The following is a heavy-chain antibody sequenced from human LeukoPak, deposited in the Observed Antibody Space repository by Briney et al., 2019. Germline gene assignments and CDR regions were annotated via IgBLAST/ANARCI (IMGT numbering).Heavy chain of an antibody. J-gene: IGHJ6*03. D-gene: IGHD6-13*01. V-gene: IGHV1-69*05. Sequence: SVKVSCKASGGTFSSYAISWVRQAPGQGLEWMGGIIPIFGTANYAQKFQGRVTITTDESTSTAYMELSSLRSEDTAVYYCARDRIAAAGTEGFVYYYYYYMDVWGKGTTVTVSS. CDR2: IIPIFGTA. CDR1: GGTFSSYA. CDR3: ARDRIAAAGTEGFVYYYYYYMDV.